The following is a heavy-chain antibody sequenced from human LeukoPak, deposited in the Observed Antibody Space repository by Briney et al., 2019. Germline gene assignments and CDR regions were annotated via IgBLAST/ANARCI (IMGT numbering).Heavy chain of an antibody. CDR2: IIPIFGTA. Sequence: SVKVSCKASGGIFSSYAISWVRQAPGQGLEWMGRIIPIFGTANYAQKFQGRVTSTTDESTSTAYMELSSLRSEDTAVYYCAREIKYYYGSGSYVDYWGQGTLVTVSS. J-gene: IGHJ4*02. CDR3: AREIKYYYGSGSYVDY. D-gene: IGHD3-10*01. V-gene: IGHV1-69*05. CDR1: GGIFSSYA.